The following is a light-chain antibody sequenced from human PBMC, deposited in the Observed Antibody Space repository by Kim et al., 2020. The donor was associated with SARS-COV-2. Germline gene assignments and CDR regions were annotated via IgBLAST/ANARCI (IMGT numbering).Light chain of an antibody. CDR2: GAS. CDR1: PSVSGSY. J-gene: IGKJ2*01. V-gene: IGKV3-20*01. Sequence: YTGERATLSCRASPSVSGSYLAWYQHKPGQAPRLLIYGASSRATGIPDRFSGSGSGTDFTLTISRLEPEDFAVYYCQQYGGSPLYTFGQGTKLEI. CDR3: QQYGGSPLYT.